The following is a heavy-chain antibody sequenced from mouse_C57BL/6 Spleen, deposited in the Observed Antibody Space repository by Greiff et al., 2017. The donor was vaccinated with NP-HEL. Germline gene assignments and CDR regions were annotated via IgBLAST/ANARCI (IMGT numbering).Heavy chain of an antibody. V-gene: IGHV5-9-1*02. CDR3: TRDSPLYYYAMDY. D-gene: IGHD6-1*01. CDR2: ISSGGDYI. CDR1: GFTFSSYA. J-gene: IGHJ4*01. Sequence: EVQVVESGEGLVKPGGSLKLSCAASGFTFSSYAMSWVRQTPEKRLEWVAYISSGGDYIYYADTVKGRFTISRDNARNTLYLQMSSLKSEDTAMYYCTRDSPLYYYAMDYWGQGTSVTVSS.